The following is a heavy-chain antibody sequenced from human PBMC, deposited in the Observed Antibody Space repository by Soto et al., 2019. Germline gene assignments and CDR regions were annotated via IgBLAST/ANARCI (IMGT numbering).Heavy chain of an antibody. Sequence: QLHLVQSGAVVKKPGASVTVSCSASGYPVTAYYMHWVRQAPGRGLEWMGGINPATGAAKYTQTCQGRVTMTRATSTSTGFMELSGLTSEDTAVFYWARGGGVGVAGSAAFEMWGQGTVVTVSS. D-gene: IGHD3-3*01. CDR3: ARGGGVGVAGSAAFEM. V-gene: IGHV1-2*02. CDR2: INPATGAA. J-gene: IGHJ3*02. CDR1: GYPVTAYY.